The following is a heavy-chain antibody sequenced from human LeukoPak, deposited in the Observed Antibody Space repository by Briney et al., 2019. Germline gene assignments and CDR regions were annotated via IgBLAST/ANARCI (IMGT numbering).Heavy chain of an antibody. CDR2: IHHSGTT. D-gene: IGHD2-15*01. CDR1: GVSISSSDW. J-gene: IGHJ4*02. V-gene: IGHV4-4*02. CDR3: ARMIPATPDYFDC. Sequence: SGTLSLTCAVSGVSISSSDWWTWVRQTPGAGLEWLGEIHHSGTTNYNPSLNSRVVISVDKSKNQFSLRLKSVTAADTAMYYCARMIPATPDYFDCWGQGTLITVSS.